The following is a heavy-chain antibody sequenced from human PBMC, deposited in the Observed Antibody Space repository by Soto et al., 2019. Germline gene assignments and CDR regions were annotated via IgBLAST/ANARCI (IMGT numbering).Heavy chain of an antibody. CDR1: GFTFSDYY. J-gene: IGHJ4*02. CDR3: ARDPLWFGEIGYFDY. CDR2: ISSSTSHT. D-gene: IGHD3-10*01. Sequence: GGSLRLSCAVSGFTFSDYYMTWIRQAPGTGLEWVSYISSSTSHTNYADSVKGRFTISRDNAKSSLYLQMTTLKAEDTAVYYCARDPLWFGEIGYFDYWGQGALVTVSS. V-gene: IGHV3-11*06.